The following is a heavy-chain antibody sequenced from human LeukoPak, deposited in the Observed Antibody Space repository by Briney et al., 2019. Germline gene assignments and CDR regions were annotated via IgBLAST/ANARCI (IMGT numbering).Heavy chain of an antibody. CDR3: ARDMAGGYYGMDV. D-gene: IGHD3-10*01. V-gene: IGHV3-7*01. CDR1: GFTFSSYW. J-gene: IGHJ6*02. CDR2: IKQDGSEK. Sequence: GSLRLSCAASGFTFSSYWMSWVRQAPGKGLEWVANIKQDGSEKYYVDSVKGRFTISRDNAKNSLYLQMNSLRAEDTAVYYCARDMAGGYYGMDVWGQGTTATVSS.